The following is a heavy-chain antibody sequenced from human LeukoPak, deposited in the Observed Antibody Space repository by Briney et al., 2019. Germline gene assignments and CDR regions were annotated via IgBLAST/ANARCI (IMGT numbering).Heavy chain of an antibody. V-gene: IGHV1-69*04. J-gene: IGHJ4*02. D-gene: IGHD4-17*01. CDR1: GVIFSNFA. CDR3: ATPSRTEDGDYGVC. CDR2: IIPILDLA. Sequence: SVKVSCKASGVIFSNFAFNWVRQAPGQGLEWMGRIIPILDLAHFTQKFQGRLTITADKSTNTGYMELSSLTAEDTAVYYCATPSRTEDGDYGVCWGQGTLVTVSS.